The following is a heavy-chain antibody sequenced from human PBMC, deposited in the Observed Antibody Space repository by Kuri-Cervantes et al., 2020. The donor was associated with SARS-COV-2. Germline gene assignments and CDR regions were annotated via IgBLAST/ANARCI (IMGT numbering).Heavy chain of an antibody. V-gene: IGHV3-23*01. J-gene: IGHJ4*02. CDR3: AKDKGSPRGWGTMIKGYFDY. CDR1: GFSFNNYA. D-gene: IGHD3-22*01. Sequence: GESLKISCAASGFSFNNYAMNWVRQAPGKGLEWVSTLSGTGGSTYYADSVKGRFTISRDKSGNTLYLQMSSLRAEDTAIYYCAKDKGSPRGWGTMIKGYFDYWGQGTLVTVSS. CDR2: LSGTGGST.